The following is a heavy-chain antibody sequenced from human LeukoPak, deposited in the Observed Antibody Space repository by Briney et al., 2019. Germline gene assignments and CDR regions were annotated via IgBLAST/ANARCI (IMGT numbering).Heavy chain of an antibody. Sequence: ASVKVSCKASGYTFTSYGITWVRQAPGQGLEWMGWMNPNSGNTGYAQKFQGRVTMTRNTSISTAYMELSSLRSEDTAVYYCARVASKARYSYGDYWGQGTLVTVSS. J-gene: IGHJ4*02. D-gene: IGHD5-18*01. V-gene: IGHV1-8*02. CDR2: MNPNSGNT. CDR1: GYTFTSYG. CDR3: ARVASKARYSYGDY.